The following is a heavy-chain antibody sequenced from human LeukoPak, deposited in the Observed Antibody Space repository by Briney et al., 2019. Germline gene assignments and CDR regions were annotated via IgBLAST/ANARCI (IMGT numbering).Heavy chain of an antibody. CDR2: INPSGGST. CDR1: GYTSTSYY. D-gene: IGHD2-15*01. Sequence: ASVKVSCKASGYTSTSYYMHWVRQAPGQGLEWMGIINPSGGSTSYAQKFQGRVTMTRDTSTSTVYMELSSLRSEDTAVYYCARALIVGGSFDYWGQGTLVTVSS. V-gene: IGHV1-46*01. J-gene: IGHJ4*02. CDR3: ARALIVGGSFDY.